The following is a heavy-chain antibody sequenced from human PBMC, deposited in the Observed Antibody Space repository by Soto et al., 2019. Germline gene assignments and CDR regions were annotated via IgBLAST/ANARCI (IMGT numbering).Heavy chain of an antibody. J-gene: IGHJ4*02. D-gene: IGHD5-18*01. CDR3: ASGIQLWLGRIYNVYSG. CDR1: GGTFSTYA. Sequence: QVQLVQSGAEVKKPESSVKVSCTAPGGTFSTYAISWVRQAPGQGLEWMGGIIPMFGTANYAQRFQDRVTITADESTNTVYMELSSLRCEYKAVYFGASGIQLWLGRIYNVYSGWGQGNLVTVSS. V-gene: IGHV1-69*12. CDR2: IIPMFGTA.